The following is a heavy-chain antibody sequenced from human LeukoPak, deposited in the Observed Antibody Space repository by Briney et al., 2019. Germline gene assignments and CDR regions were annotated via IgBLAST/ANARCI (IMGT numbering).Heavy chain of an antibody. J-gene: IGHJ6*03. CDR1: GGSISTSNYY. Sequence: SETLSLTCTVSGGSISTSNYYWGWIRQPPGKGLEWIGSIYHSGSTYYKPSLKSRVTISLDTSKNQFSLKLSSVTAADTAVYYCARGEYYYMDVWGKGTTVTISS. CDR3: ARGEYYYMDV. CDR2: IYHSGST. V-gene: IGHV4-39*07.